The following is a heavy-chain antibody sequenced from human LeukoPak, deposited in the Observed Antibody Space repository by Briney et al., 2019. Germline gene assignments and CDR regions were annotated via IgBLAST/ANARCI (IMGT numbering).Heavy chain of an antibody. Sequence: PGGSLRLSCAASGFTFSSYGMHWVRQAPGKGLEWVAFIRYDGSNKYYADSVKGRFTISRDNSKNTLYLQMNSLRPEDTAVYYCAKRDYSDSSGYENFQHWGQGTLVTVSS. CDR2: IRYDGSNK. CDR3: AKRDYSDSSGYENFQH. D-gene: IGHD3-22*01. V-gene: IGHV3-30*02. J-gene: IGHJ1*01. CDR1: GFTFSSYG.